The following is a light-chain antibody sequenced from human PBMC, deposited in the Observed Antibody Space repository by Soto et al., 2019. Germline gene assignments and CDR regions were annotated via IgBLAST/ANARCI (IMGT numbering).Light chain of an antibody. V-gene: IGKV3-20*01. CDR3: QQYGRSAPMFT. Sequence: EIVLTQSPGTLSLSPGERATLSCRASQSVTSDFLAWHQQKPGQAPRLLIYGASTRSAGVPDRFSGSGSGTVFPLTITSLVFEDFAVYHCQQYGRSAPMFTFCQPTKRGV. J-gene: IGKJ2*01. CDR1: QSVTSDF. CDR2: GAS.